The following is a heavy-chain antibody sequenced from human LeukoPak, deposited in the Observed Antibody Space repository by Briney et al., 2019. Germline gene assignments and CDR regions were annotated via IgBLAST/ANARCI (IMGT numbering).Heavy chain of an antibody. CDR2: ISTSGRTT. CDR3: AKCPPGIVAYFDY. D-gene: IGHD1-26*01. V-gene: IGHV3-23*01. CDR1: GFTFSSYA. J-gene: IGHJ4*02. Sequence: QPGGSLSLSCAASGFTFSSYAMTSVRQAPAKGLEWVSSISTSGRTTYNANTVKGRFTISRDNSKNTLYLQMNSLRADDTAVYYCAKCPPGIVAYFDYWGQGTLVTVSS.